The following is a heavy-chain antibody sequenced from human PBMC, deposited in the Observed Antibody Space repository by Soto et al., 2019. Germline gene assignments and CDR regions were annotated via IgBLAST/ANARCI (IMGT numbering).Heavy chain of an antibody. D-gene: IGHD6-13*01. Sequence: QVQLVESGGGVVQPGRSMGLSCAASGFTFSSYGMHWVRQAPGKGLEWLAVISYDGSNKYYADSVKGRFTISRDNSKNTLYLQMNSLRAEHTDVYYCERYHYSSSWYPFAYGGQGTLVTVSS. CDR2: ISYDGSNK. CDR1: GFTFSSYG. J-gene: IGHJ4*02. CDR3: ERYHYSSSWYPFAY. V-gene: IGHV3-33*05.